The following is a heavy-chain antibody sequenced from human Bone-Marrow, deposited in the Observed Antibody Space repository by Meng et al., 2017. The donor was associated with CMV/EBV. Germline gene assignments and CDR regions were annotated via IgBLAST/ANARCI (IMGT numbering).Heavy chain of an antibody. CDR2: INAGSSSI. V-gene: IGHV3-48*04. CDR3: TGKGFDY. J-gene: IGHJ4*02. CDR1: GFTFSTYS. Sequence: GESLKISCAASGFTFSTYSVNWVRQAPGKGLEWVSYINAGSSSILYADSVKGRFTISRDNAKSALFLQMSRLRVEDTAIYYWTGKGFDYWGQGTLVTVSS. D-gene: IGHD1-1*01.